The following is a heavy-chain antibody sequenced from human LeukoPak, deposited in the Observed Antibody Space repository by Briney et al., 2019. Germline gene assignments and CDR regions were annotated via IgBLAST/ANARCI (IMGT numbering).Heavy chain of an antibody. CDR3: ASGDCTNGVCYTAGGYDY. J-gene: IGHJ4*02. V-gene: IGHV1-18*01. Sequence: ASVKASCKASGYTFTCYGISWVRQAPGQGLERMGWISAYNGNTNYAQKLQGRVTMTTDTSTSTAYMELRSLRSDDTAVYYCASGDCTNGVCYTAGGYDYWGQGTLVTVSS. D-gene: IGHD2-8*01. CDR1: GYTFTCYG. CDR2: ISAYNGNT.